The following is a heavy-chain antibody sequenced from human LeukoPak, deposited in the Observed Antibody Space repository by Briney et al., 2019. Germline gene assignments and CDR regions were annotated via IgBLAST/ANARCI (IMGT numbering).Heavy chain of an antibody. J-gene: IGHJ6*03. CDR1: GGSISSSNW. D-gene: IGHD3-9*01. Sequence: PSETLSLTCAVSGGSISSSNWWSWVRQPPGKGLEWIGSIYYSGSTYYNPSLKSRVTISVDTSKNQFSLKLSSVTAADTAVYYCARLSSLRYFDWLGGYYYYYMDVWGKGTTVTISS. V-gene: IGHV4-39*01. CDR2: IYYSGST. CDR3: ARLSSLRYFDWLGGYYYYYMDV.